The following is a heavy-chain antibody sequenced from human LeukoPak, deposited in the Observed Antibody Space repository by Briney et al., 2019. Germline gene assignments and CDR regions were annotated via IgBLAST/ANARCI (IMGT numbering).Heavy chain of an antibody. D-gene: IGHD3-16*02. V-gene: IGHV1-18*04. CDR1: GYTFTDYY. CDR3: ARALGIMITFGGVIAQNDY. CDR2: ISAYNGNT. Sequence: ASVKVSCKASGYTFTDYYMHWVRQAPGQGLEWMGWISAYNGNTNYAQKLQGRVTMTTDTSTSTAYMELRSLRSDDTAVYYCARALGIMITFGGVIAQNDYWGQGTLVTVSS. J-gene: IGHJ4*02.